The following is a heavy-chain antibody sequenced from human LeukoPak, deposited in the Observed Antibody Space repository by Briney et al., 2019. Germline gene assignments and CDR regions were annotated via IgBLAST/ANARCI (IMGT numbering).Heavy chain of an antibody. CDR1: GGSISSYY. CDR3: ARHLQLWLIIDY. CDR2: IYYSGST. Sequence: PSETLSLTCTVSGGSISSYYWSWIRQPPGKGLEWIGYIYYSGSTNYNPSLKSRVTISVDTSKNQFSLKLSSVTAAATAVYYCARHLQLWLIIDYWGQGTLVTVSS. V-gene: IGHV4-59*08. J-gene: IGHJ4*02. D-gene: IGHD5-18*01.